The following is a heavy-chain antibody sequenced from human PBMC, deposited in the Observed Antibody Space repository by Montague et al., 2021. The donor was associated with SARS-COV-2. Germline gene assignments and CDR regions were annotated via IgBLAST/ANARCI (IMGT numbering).Heavy chain of an antibody. D-gene: IGHD6-13*01. CDR2: IDYSGST. CDR3: ARVGRQQLVRLSGMDV. Sequence: SETLSLTCTVSGGSSSSSRYYWGWIRQPPGKGLEWIGSIDYSGSTYYNPSLESRDTISVDTSKNQFSLELSSVTAADTAVYYCARVGRQQLVRLSGMDVWGQGTTVTVS. V-gene: IGHV4-39*07. CDR1: GGSSSSSRYY. J-gene: IGHJ6*02.